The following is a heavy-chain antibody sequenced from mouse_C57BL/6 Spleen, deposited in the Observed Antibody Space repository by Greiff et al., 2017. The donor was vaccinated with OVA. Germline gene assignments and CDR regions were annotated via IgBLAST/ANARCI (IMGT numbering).Heavy chain of an antibody. CDR1: GYTFTSYW. CDR2: INPSNGGT. J-gene: IGHJ1*03. Sequence: VKLKQPGTELVKPGASVKLSCKASGYTFTSYWMHWVKQRPGQGLEWIGNINPSNGGTNYNEKFKSKATLTVDKSSSTAYMQLSSLTSEDSAVYYCARLYGSSWYFDVWGTGTTVTVSS. CDR3: ARLYGSSWYFDV. D-gene: IGHD1-1*01. V-gene: IGHV1-53*01.